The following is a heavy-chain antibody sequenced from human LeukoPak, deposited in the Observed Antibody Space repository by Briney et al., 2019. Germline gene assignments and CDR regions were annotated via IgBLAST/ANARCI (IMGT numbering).Heavy chain of an antibody. Sequence: SETLSLTCTVSGYSISSGYYWGCIRQPPGKGLEWIGSFDQSGSTYYNPSLKSRVTISVDTSKNQFSLKLSSVTAADTAVYYCARTTVTWSRQGYYFDYWGQGTLVTVSS. CDR3: ARTTVTWSRQGYYFDY. CDR2: FDQSGST. D-gene: IGHD4-11*01. CDR1: GYSISSGYY. V-gene: IGHV4-38-2*02. J-gene: IGHJ4*02.